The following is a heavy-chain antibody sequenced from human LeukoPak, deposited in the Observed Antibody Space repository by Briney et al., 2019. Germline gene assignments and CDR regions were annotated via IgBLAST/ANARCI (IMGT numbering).Heavy chain of an antibody. V-gene: IGHV3-7*01. CDR1: GFTFSSYW. CDR2: IKQDGSEK. CDR3: AKDFSSGWRYYFDY. D-gene: IGHD6-19*01. J-gene: IGHJ4*02. Sequence: GGSLRLSCAASGFTFSSYWMSWVRQAPGKGLEWVANIKQDGSEKYYVDSVKGRFTISRDNSKNTLYLQMNSLRAEDTAVYYCAKDFSSGWRYYFDYWGQGTLVTVSS.